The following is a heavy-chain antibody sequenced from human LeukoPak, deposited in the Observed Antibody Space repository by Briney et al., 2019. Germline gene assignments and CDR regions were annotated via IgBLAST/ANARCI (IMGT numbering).Heavy chain of an antibody. D-gene: IGHD6-13*01. CDR3: AKDQGIAAALDAFDI. V-gene: IGHV3-30*18. J-gene: IGHJ3*02. Sequence: GGSLRLSCAASGFTFSSYGMHWVRQAPGKGLEWVAVIRFTISRDNSKNTLYLQMNSLRAEDTAVYYCAKDQGIAAALDAFDIWGQGTMVTVSS. CDR2: I. CDR1: GFTFSSYG.